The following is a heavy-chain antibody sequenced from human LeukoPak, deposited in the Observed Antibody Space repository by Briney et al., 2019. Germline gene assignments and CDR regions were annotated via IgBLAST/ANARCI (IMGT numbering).Heavy chain of an antibody. J-gene: IGHJ4*02. CDR1: GGSISSYY. CDR3: ARDRPGGSSLDY. CDR2: IFYSGST. V-gene: IGHV4-59*01. Sequence: SETLSLTCTVSGGSISSYYWSWIRQPPDKGLEWIGYIFYSGSTNYNPSLKSRVTTSLDTSKNQFSLRLSSVTAADTAVYYCARDRPGGSSLDYWGQGTLVTVSS. D-gene: IGHD6-13*01.